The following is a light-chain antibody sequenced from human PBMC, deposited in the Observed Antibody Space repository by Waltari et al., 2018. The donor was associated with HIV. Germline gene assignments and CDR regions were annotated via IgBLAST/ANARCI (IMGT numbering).Light chain of an antibody. J-gene: IGKJ2*01. CDR3: QQYDNLPPYT. V-gene: IGKV1-33*01. Sequence: DIQMTQSPSSLSASVGDRVTITCQASQDIRNYLNWYQQKSGKAPKLLIYDASNLETGVPSRFSGSGSGTDFTFTISSLQPEDIATYYCQQYDNLPPYTFGQWTKLEIK. CDR2: DAS. CDR1: QDIRNY.